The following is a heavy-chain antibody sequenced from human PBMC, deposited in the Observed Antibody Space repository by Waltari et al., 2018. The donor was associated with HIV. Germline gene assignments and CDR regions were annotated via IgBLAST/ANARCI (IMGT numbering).Heavy chain of an antibody. CDR2: IIPIFDTP. Sequence: QVHLVQSGAEVKKPGSSVKVSCKASGGTFNSYAINWLRQAPGQGLEWMGGIIPIFDTPNYAQRFQGRVTLTADKSAGTAYMELRSLRSEDTAVYYCARSDHDYGGKSPFDFWGQGTLVTVSS. V-gene: IGHV1-69*06. J-gene: IGHJ4*02. CDR1: GGTFNSYA. D-gene: IGHD4-17*01. CDR3: ARSDHDYGGKSPFDF.